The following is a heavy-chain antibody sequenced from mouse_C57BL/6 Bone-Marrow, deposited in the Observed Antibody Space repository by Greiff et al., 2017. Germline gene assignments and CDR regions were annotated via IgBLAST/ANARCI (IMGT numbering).Heavy chain of an antibody. D-gene: IGHD2-1*01. Sequence: QVQLQQPGAELVKPGASVKLSCKASGYTFTSYWMHWVKQRPGRGLEWIGRIDPNSGGTKYNEKFKSKATLTVDKPSSTAYMQLSSLTSEGSAVYYCEHGNYFFWYFAVWGKGTTVTVSS. V-gene: IGHV1-72*01. CDR3: EHGNYFFWYFAV. J-gene: IGHJ1*03. CDR1: GYTFTSYW. CDR2: IDPNSGGT.